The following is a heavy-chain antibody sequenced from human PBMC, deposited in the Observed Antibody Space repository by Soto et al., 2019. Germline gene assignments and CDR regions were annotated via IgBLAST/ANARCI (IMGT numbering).Heavy chain of an antibody. J-gene: IGHJ3*02. D-gene: IGHD3-10*01. V-gene: IGHV3-7*04. CDR3: ARGAGSYFRRVVGAFDI. Sequence: PGGSLRLSCAASGFSFSSYWMTWVRQAPGKGLEWVANIRQDGSERFYVASVRGRFTISRDNAKNSLYLQMNSLRAEDAAVYYCARGAGSYFRRVVGAFDIWGQGTMVTVS. CDR1: GFSFSSYW. CDR2: IRQDGSER.